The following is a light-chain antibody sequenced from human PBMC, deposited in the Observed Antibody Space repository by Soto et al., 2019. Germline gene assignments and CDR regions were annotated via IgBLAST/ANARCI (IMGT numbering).Light chain of an antibody. CDR3: QQYGSSPPYT. V-gene: IGKV3D-20*01. CDR2: DAS. J-gene: IGKJ2*01. Sequence: EIVLTQSPATLSLSPGERATFSCGASQSVSNSYLAWYQQKPGLAPRLLIYDASSRATGIPDRFSGSGSGTDFTLTISRLEPEDFAVYYCQQYGSSPPYTFGQGTKLEIK. CDR1: QSVSNSY.